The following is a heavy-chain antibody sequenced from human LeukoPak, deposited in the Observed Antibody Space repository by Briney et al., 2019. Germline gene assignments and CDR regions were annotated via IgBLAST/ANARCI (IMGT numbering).Heavy chain of an antibody. Sequence: SETLSLTCAVYGGSFSGYYWSWIRQPPGKGLEWIGEINHSGSTNYNPSLKSRATISVDTSKNQFSLKLSSVTAADTAVYYCARENSGYARAFDYWGQGTLVTVSS. CDR3: ARENSGYARAFDY. V-gene: IGHV4-34*01. CDR2: INHSGST. J-gene: IGHJ4*02. CDR1: GGSFSGYY. D-gene: IGHD5-12*01.